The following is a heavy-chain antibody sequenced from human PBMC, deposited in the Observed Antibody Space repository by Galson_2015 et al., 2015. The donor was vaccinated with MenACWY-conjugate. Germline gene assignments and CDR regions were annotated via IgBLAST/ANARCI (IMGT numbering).Heavy chain of an antibody. V-gene: IGHV3-74*01. J-gene: IGHJ4*02. CDR3: PRLGGNYRTTSHFDY. Sequence: SLRLSCAASGFTFSTYWMHWVRQAPGRGLVWVSRINSDGRSTSYADSVKGRFTISRDNAKNTLYLQMNSLRAEDTAVYYCPRLGGNYRTTSHFDYWGQGTLVTVSS. CDR1: GFTFSTYW. CDR2: INSDGRST. D-gene: IGHD1-26*01.